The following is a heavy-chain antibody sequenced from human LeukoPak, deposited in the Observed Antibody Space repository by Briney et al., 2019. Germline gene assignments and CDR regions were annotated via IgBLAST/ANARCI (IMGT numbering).Heavy chain of an antibody. CDR1: GFTFSSYC. V-gene: IGHV3-21*01. J-gene: IGHJ4*02. D-gene: IGHD2-15*01. Sequence: PGGSLRLSCAASGFTFSSYCMSWVRQAPGKGLEWVASISDTASHIYYADSVKGRFTISRDNAKNSLWLQMNSLRVEDTAVYFCARGDIRLHIEYWGQGSLVTVSS. CDR3: ARGDIRLHIEY. CDR2: ISDTASHI.